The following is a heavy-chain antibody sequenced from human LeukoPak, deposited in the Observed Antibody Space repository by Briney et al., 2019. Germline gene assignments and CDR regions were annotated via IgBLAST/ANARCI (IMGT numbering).Heavy chain of an antibody. V-gene: IGHV3-23*01. CDR3: AKWGDFDVLTGYYVPDF. Sequence: PGGSLRLSCAASGFTFSNYAMSWVRQAPGKGLEWVSAITGSGGNTYYAGSVKGRFTISRDNSKNTLYLQMNSLRDEDTAVYYCAKWGDFDVLTGYYVPDFWGQGTLVTVSS. D-gene: IGHD3-9*01. CDR2: ITGSGGNT. J-gene: IGHJ4*02. CDR1: GFTFSNYA.